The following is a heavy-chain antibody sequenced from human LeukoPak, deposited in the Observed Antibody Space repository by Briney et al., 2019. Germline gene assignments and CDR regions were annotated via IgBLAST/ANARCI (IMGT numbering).Heavy chain of an antibody. J-gene: IGHJ4*02. CDR1: GGSFSGYY. CDR2: INHSGST. Sequence: SETLSLTCAVYGGSFSGYYWSWIRQPPGKGLEWIGEINHSGSTNYNPSLKSRVTISVDTSKNQFSLKLSSVTAADTAVYYGARAFGSGGYFFDLWGQGTLVT. D-gene: IGHD3-10*01. V-gene: IGHV4-34*01. CDR3: ARAFGSGGYFFDL.